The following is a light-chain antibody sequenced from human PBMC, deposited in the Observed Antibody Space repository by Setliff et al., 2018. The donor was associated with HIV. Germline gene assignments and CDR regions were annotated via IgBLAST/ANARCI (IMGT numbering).Light chain of an antibody. CDR3: AAWDDSLNGLYV. CDR1: SYNIGSNT. CDR2: RNN. V-gene: IGLV1-44*01. Sequence: QSVMTQPPSASGTPGQRVTISCSGSSYNIGSNTVNWYQQLPGTAPKLLTYRNNQRPSGVPDRFSGSKSGTSASLAISGLQSEDEADYYCAAWDDSLNGLYVFGTGAKVTVL. J-gene: IGLJ1*01.